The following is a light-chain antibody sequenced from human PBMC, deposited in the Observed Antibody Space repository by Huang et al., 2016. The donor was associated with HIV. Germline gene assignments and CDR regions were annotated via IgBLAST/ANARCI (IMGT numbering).Light chain of an antibody. CDR2: SAS. J-gene: IGKJ1*01. V-gene: IGKV3-15*01. CDR3: QHYNNWPWWT. Sequence: EVVMTQSPAILSVSPGERATLSCRASQSVTSNLAWYQQKPGQAPRHRIYSASTRATVIPARFSGSGSGTEFTLTISSLQSEDFAVYYCQHYNNWPWWTFGQGTKVEIK. CDR1: QSVTSN.